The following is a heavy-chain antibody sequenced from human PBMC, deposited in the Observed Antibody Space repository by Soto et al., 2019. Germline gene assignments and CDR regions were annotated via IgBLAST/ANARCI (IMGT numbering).Heavy chain of an antibody. V-gene: IGHV3-53*01. CDR2: IYSGGYT. CDR1: GFTVSNNY. CDR3: AANSGGGGY. D-gene: IGHD3-10*01. Sequence: EVQLVESGGGLIQPGGSLRLSCAVSGFTVSNNYMSWVRQAPGKGLEGVSVIYSGGYTAYGDSVKGRFTISRDNSKNPLYLQMNTLGAHATAVFYWAANSGGGGYWGQGTLVTVSS. J-gene: IGHJ4*02.